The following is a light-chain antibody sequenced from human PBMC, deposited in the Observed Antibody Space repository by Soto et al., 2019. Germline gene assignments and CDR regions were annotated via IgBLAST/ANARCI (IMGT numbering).Light chain of an antibody. Sequence: DIPMTQSPSTLSASVGDRVTITCRASQSISNWLAWYQQKPGKAPKLLIYKASSLESGVPSRFSGSGSGTEFTLTISSLQPDDFATYYCQQYHSYPVTFGGGTKVEIK. CDR2: KAS. CDR1: QSISNW. J-gene: IGKJ4*01. CDR3: QQYHSYPVT. V-gene: IGKV1-5*03.